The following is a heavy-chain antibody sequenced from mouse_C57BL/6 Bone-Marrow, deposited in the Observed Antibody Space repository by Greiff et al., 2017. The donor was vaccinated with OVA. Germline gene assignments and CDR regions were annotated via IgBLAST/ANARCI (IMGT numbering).Heavy chain of an antibody. J-gene: IGHJ2*01. D-gene: IGHD2-9*01. CDR2: IDPETGGT. CDR3: TAPPTMVTPYYFDY. Sequence: VHLVESGAELVRPGASVTLSCKASGYTFTDYEMHWVKQTPVHGLEWIGAIDPETGGTAYNQKFKGKAILTADKSSSTAYMELRSLTSEDSAVYYCTAPPTMVTPYYFDYWGQGTTLTVSS. CDR1: GYTFTDYE. V-gene: IGHV1-15*01.